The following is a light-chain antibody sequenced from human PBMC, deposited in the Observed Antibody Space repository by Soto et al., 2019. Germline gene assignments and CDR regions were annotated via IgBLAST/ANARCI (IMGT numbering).Light chain of an antibody. CDR2: AAS. CDR3: QQSYSTPRT. J-gene: IGKJ2*01. V-gene: IGKV1-39*01. CDR1: QSISSY. Sequence: DIQMTQSPSSLSASVGDRVTITCLASQSISSYLNWYQQKPGKAPKLLIYAASSLQSGVPSRFSGSGSVTDFTLTISSLQPEDFATYYCQQSYSTPRTFGQGTKLEI.